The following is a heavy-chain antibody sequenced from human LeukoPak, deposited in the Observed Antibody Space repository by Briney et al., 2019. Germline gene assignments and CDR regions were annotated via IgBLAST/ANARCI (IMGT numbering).Heavy chain of an antibody. J-gene: IGHJ6*02. CDR1: GGSISSGDYY. CDR2: IYYNGST. CDR3: ARGVDTAMYNYYAMDV. Sequence: SQTLSLTCTVSGGSISSGDYYWSWIRQPPGKGLECIGYIYYNGSTYYNPSLKSRVTISVDTSKNQFSLKLSSVTAADTAVYYCARGVDTAMYNYYAMDVWGQGTTVTVSS. D-gene: IGHD5-18*01. V-gene: IGHV4-30-4*01.